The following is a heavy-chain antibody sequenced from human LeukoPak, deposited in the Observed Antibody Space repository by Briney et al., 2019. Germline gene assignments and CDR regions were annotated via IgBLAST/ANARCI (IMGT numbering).Heavy chain of an antibody. V-gene: IGHV3-53*01. J-gene: IGHJ4*02. Sequence: GGSLRLSCAASGFTVSSNFMSWVRQAPGKGLEWVSVVYSGGDTYYADSVKGRFTISRDNSKNTLYLQMNSLRAEDTAVYYCARDIGGIFDSWGQGTLVTVSS. CDR1: GFTVSSNF. D-gene: IGHD1-26*01. CDR2: VYSGGDT. CDR3: ARDIGGIFDS.